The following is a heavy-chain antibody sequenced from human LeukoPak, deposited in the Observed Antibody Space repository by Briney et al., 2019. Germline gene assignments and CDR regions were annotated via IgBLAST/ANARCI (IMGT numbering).Heavy chain of an antibody. D-gene: IGHD3-10*01. V-gene: IGHV1-3*01. J-gene: IGHJ4*02. Sequence: ASVKVSCTASGYTFTSFDINWVRQATGQRLEWMGWINAGNGNTKYSQKFQGRVTITRDTSASTAYMELSSLRSEDTAVYYCARRPITMVRGVIPPFDYWGQGTLVTVSS. CDR3: ARRPITMVRGVIPPFDY. CDR1: GYTFTSFD. CDR2: INAGNGNT.